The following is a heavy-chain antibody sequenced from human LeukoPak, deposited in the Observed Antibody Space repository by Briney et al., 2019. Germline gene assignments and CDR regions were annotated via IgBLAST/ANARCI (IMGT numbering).Heavy chain of an antibody. V-gene: IGHV3-49*04. D-gene: IGHD3-3*01. J-gene: IGHJ4*02. Sequence: GGSLRLSCAASGFTFSDTWMSWVRQAPGKGLEWVGFIRSKAYGGTTEYAASVKGRFTISRDDSKSIAYLQMNSLKTEDTAVYYCTRQHDFWSGYYGGYYFDYWGQGTLVTVSS. CDR2: IRSKAYGGTT. CDR3: TRQHDFWSGYYGGYYFDY. CDR1: GFTFSDTW.